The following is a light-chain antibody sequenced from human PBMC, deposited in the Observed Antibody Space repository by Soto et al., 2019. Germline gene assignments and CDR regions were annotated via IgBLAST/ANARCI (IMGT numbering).Light chain of an antibody. Sequence: QSVLTQPPSPSGTPGQRVTISCSGSTSNIASNAINWFQQLPGTAPKLLIYSDNHRPSGVPDRFSGSKSGTSASLAISGLQSEDEADYYCATWADSLKTYVFGTGTKVTV. CDR3: ATWADSLKTYV. CDR1: TSNIASNA. CDR2: SDN. J-gene: IGLJ1*01. V-gene: IGLV1-44*01.